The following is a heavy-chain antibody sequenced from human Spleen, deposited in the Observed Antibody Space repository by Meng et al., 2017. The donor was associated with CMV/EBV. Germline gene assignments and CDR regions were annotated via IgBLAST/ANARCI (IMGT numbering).Heavy chain of an antibody. D-gene: IGHD7-27*01. CDR3: ARDNDWGPDY. J-gene: IGHJ4*02. V-gene: IGHV1-2*02. CDR1: GFTFTDYY. Sequence: ASVKVSCKASGFTFTDYYFHWVRQAPGQGLEWMGWIYPNSGGTHYAQKFQGRLTVTRDTSISTGYMELSSLGSDDTAVYYCARDNDWGPDYWGQGTLVTVSS. CDR2: IYPNSGGT.